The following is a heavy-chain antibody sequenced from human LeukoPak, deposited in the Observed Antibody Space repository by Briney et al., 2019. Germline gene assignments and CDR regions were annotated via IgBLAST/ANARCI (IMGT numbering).Heavy chain of an antibody. Sequence: GGSLRLSCAASGFTVSSNYMSWVRQAPGKGLEWVSTISGGGGSAYYAASMQGRLTISRDNSRSTLYLQMSSLRDEDTAVYYCAKALGANYFDFWGQGTLVTVSS. D-gene: IGHD3-10*01. V-gene: IGHV3-23*01. CDR3: AKALGANYFDF. J-gene: IGHJ4*02. CDR2: ISGGGGSA. CDR1: GFTVSSNY.